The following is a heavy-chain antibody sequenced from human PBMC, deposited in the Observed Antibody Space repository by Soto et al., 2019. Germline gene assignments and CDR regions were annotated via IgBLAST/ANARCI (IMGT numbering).Heavy chain of an antibody. J-gene: IGHJ5*02. V-gene: IGHV4-59*01. CDR1: DGSISSYY. D-gene: IGHD3-22*01. CDR2: IYYSGST. Sequence: PSETLSLTCTVSDGSISSYYWSWIRQPPGKGLEWIGYIYYSGSTNYNPSLKSRVTISVDTSKNQFSLKLSSVTAADTAVYYCARFFSYYDSSGYYAVQGFDPWGQGTLVTVSS. CDR3: ARFFSYYDSSGYYAVQGFDP.